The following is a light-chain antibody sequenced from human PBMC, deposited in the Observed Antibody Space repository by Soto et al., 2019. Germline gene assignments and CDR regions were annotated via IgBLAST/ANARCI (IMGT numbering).Light chain of an antibody. V-gene: IGKV1-9*01. Sequence: IQLTQSPSSLSASVGDSVTITCRASQGISRYLSWYQQKPGRAPKLLISAASTLQSGVPPRFSGSGSGTDFTLSITSMQPEDFATYYCQQLNTYPVTFGGGTKVDIK. CDR1: QGISRY. CDR2: AAS. J-gene: IGKJ4*01. CDR3: QQLNTYPVT.